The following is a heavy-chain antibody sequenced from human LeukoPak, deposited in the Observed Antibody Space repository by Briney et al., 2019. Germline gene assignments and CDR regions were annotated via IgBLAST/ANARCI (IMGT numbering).Heavy chain of an antibody. J-gene: IGHJ4*02. Sequence: GGSLRLSCAASGFTFSSYSMNWVRQAPGKGLEWVSSISSSSSYIYYADSVKGRFTISRDNAKNSLYLQMNSLRAEDTAVYYCARVPKQDTAMVFDYWGQGTLVTVSS. CDR1: GFTFSSYS. CDR3: ARVPKQDTAMVFDY. V-gene: IGHV3-21*01. CDR2: ISSSSSYI. D-gene: IGHD5-18*01.